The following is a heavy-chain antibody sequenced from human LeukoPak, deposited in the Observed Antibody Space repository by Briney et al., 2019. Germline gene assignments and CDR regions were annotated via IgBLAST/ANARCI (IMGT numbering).Heavy chain of an antibody. J-gene: IGHJ4*02. CDR2: IIPIFGTA. V-gene: IGHV1-69*13. CDR1: GYTFTNYG. Sequence: ASVKVSCKASGYTFTNYGISWVRQAPGQGLEWMGGIIPIFGTANYAQKFQGRVTITADESTSTAYMELSSLRSEDTAVYYCASAGGITGTSEGYYFDYWGQGTLVTVSS. CDR3: ASAGGITGTSEGYYFDY. D-gene: IGHD1-7*01.